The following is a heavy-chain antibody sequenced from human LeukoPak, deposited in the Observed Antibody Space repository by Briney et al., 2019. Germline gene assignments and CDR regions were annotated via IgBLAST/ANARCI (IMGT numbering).Heavy chain of an antibody. D-gene: IGHD3-22*01. CDR1: GFTFSSYG. CDR3: AKNLFFYYDSSPLDD. V-gene: IGHV3-30*18. Sequence: GRSLRLSCAASGFTFSSYGMHWVRQAPGKGLEWVAVISYDGSNKYYADSVKGRFTISRDNSKNTLYLQMNRLRAEDTAVYYCAKNLFFYYDSSPLDDWGQGTLVTVSS. CDR2: ISYDGSNK. J-gene: IGHJ4*02.